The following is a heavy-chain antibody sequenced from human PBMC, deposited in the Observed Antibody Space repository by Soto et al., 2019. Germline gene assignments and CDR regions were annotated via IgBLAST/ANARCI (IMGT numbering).Heavy chain of an antibody. D-gene: IGHD1-1*01. CDR2: MNPNSGNT. Sequence: QVQLVQSGAEVKKPGASVKVSCKASGYTFTSYDINWVRQATGQGLEWMGWMNPNSGNTGYAQKFQGRVTMTRNTSISTAYRALSVLRSEDTAVYYCARGPLVRAGTLRYCDYWGQVTLVTVSS. CDR1: GYTFTSYD. CDR3: ARGPLVRAGTLRYCDY. V-gene: IGHV1-8*01. J-gene: IGHJ4*02.